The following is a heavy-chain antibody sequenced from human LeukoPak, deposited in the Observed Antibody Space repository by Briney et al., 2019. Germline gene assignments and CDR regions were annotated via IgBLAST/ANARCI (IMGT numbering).Heavy chain of an antibody. D-gene: IGHD6-13*01. V-gene: IGHV1-18*04. CDR2: ISTYNGNT. Sequence: GASVKVSCKASGYTFTSYGISWVRQAPGQGLERTGWISTYNGNTNYAQKFQGRVTMTTDTSTSTAYMELRSLRSDDTAIYYCAREGYSSIWYPRRYFDLWGRGTLVTVSS. J-gene: IGHJ2*01. CDR1: GYTFTSYG. CDR3: AREGYSSIWYPRRYFDL.